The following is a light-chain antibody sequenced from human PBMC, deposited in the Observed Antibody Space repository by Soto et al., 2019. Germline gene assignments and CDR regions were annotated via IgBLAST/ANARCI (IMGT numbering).Light chain of an antibody. CDR2: DVF. CDR1: SSDVGYYNY. V-gene: IGLV2-11*01. Sequence: QSALTQPRSVSGSPGQSVTISCTGTSSDVGYYNYVSWYQRHPGKAPKLMIYDVFKRPSGVPDRFSGSKSGNTASLTISGLPAEDEGDYYCCSYAGRYNSYLVGTGTQLPVL. J-gene: IGLJ1*01. CDR3: CSYAGRYNSYL.